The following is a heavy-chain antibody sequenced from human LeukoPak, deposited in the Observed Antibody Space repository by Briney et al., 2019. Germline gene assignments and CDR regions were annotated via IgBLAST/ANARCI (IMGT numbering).Heavy chain of an antibody. J-gene: IGHJ4*02. Sequence: SVKVSCKASGGTFSSYAISWVRQAPGQGLEWMGRIVPIFGTANYAQKFQGRVTITTDESTSTAYMERSSLRSEDTAVYYCASGRWLQAPFDYWGQGTLVTVSS. CDR2: IVPIFGTA. CDR3: ASGRWLQAPFDY. D-gene: IGHD5-24*01. V-gene: IGHV1-69*05. CDR1: GGTFSSYA.